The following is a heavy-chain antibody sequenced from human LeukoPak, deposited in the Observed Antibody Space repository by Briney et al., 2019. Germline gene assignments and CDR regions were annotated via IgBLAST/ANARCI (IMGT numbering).Heavy chain of an antibody. Sequence: GGSLRLSCAGSGFTFSRYSMNWFRQAPGKGLERVSSISSRSTNIFYADSVKGRFTISRDNARDSLYLQMNSLRAEDTAVYYCARYFDNTAYTWRRFDYWGQGVLVTVSS. D-gene: IGHD2-21*02. CDR3: ARYFDNTAYTWRRFDY. V-gene: IGHV3-21*01. CDR1: GFTFSRYS. CDR2: ISSRSTNI. J-gene: IGHJ4*02.